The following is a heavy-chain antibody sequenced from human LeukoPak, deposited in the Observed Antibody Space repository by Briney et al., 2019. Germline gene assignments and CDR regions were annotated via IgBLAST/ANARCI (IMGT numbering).Heavy chain of an antibody. Sequence: SQTLSLTCTVYGGSISSGSYYWSWIRQPAGKGLEWIGRIYTSGSTNYNPSLKSRVTISVDTSKNQFSLKLSSVTAADTAVYYCARGMVRGVIADPWGQGTLVTVSS. V-gene: IGHV4-61*02. D-gene: IGHD3-10*01. CDR2: IYTSGST. CDR1: GGSISSGSYY. J-gene: IGHJ5*02. CDR3: ARGMVRGVIADP.